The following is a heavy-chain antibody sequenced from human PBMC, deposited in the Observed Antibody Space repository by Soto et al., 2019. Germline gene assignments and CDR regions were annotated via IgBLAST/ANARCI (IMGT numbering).Heavy chain of an antibody. V-gene: IGHV4-39*01. D-gene: IGHD6-6*01. CDR2: MYYTGTT. CDR1: GGSISSGTSY. Sequence: QLRLQESGPGLVRPSEPLSLTCTVSGGSISSGTSYWGWIRQSPGKGLEWIGSMYYTGTTDYNSSLKSRATIAVDMTKNQFALKLRSVPAADTAVYFCAIVRPTNNPYSFDVWGQGSLVTVS. J-gene: IGHJ3*01. CDR3: AIVRPTNNPYSFDV.